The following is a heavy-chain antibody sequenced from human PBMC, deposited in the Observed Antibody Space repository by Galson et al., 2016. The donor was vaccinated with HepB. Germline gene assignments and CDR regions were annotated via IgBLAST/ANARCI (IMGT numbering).Heavy chain of an antibody. Sequence: SLRLSCAASGFTFKNFGMTWVRQAPGKGLEWVSTICGSCGDIDYADAVKGRFTISRDDSKNTVCLQMNSLRAEDTAVYYCARGIAVITHAFDIWGQGTMVTVSS. D-gene: IGHD3-16*01. CDR3: ARGIAVITHAFDI. CDR2: ICGSCGDI. J-gene: IGHJ3*02. CDR1: GFTFKNFG. V-gene: IGHV3-23*01.